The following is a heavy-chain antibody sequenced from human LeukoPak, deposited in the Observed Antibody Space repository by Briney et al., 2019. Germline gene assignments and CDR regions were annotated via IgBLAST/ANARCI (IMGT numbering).Heavy chain of an antibody. J-gene: IGHJ4*02. CDR2: INHSGST. V-gene: IGHV4-34*01. Sequence: SETLSLTCAVYGGSFSGYYWSWIRQPPGKGLEWIGEINHSGSTNYNPSLESRVTISVDTSKNQFSLKLSSVTAADTAVYYCAAVVPAAMYWGQGTLVTVSS. CDR1: GGSFSGYY. CDR3: AAVVPAAMY. D-gene: IGHD2-2*01.